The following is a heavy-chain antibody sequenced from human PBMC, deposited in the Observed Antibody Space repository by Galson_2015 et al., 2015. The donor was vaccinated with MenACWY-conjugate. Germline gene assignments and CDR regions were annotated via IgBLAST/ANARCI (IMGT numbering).Heavy chain of an antibody. CDR3: AKYRGQIYSSYYMDV. CDR2: MSGSGGST. V-gene: IGHV3-23*01. J-gene: IGHJ6*03. D-gene: IGHD3-16*02. Sequence: SLRLSCAASGFTFSSYAMSWVRQTPGKGLEWTAMSGSGGSTYYADSVKGRFTISRDNSKDMLYLQMNSLGVEDAAVYYCAKYRGQIYSSYYMDVWGKGTTVTVSS. CDR1: GFTFSSYA.